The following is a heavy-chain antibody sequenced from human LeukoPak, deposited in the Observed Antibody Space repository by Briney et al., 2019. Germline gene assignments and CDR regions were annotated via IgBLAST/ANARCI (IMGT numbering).Heavy chain of an antibody. CDR1: GGSISSYY. CDR2: IYYSGST. J-gene: IGHJ6*02. V-gene: IGHV4-59*01. D-gene: IGHD3-3*01. Sequence: SETLSLTCTVSGGSISSYYWSWIRQPPGKGLEWIGYIYYSGSTNYNPSLKSRVTISVDTSKNQFSLKLSSVTAADTAVYYCASKQNYDFWSGYQNYYYGMDVWGQGTTVTVSS. CDR3: ASKQNYDFWSGYQNYYYGMDV.